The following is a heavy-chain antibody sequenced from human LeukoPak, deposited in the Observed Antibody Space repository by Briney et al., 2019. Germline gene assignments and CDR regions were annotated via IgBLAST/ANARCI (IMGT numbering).Heavy chain of an antibody. J-gene: IGHJ4*02. CDR2: IYKSRNI. Sequence: SETLSLTCAVSGGSISDSNWWSWVRQPPGKGLEWIAEIYKSRNIDYNPSLKSRATISLDKSKNQLSLKLTSVTAADTAVYYCARDPHTSGWPSGYWGQGTLVTVSS. D-gene: IGHD6-19*01. CDR1: GGSISDSNW. V-gene: IGHV4-4*02. CDR3: ARDPHTSGWPSGY.